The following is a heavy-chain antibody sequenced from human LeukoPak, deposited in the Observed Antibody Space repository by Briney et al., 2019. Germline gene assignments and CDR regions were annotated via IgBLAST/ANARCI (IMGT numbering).Heavy chain of an antibody. Sequence: GASVKVSCKASGYTFTGYYMHWVRQAPGQGLEWMGWINPNSGGTNYAQKFQGRVTMTRDTSISTAYMELSRLRSDDTAVYYCAREGTVGASDFDYWGQGTLVTVSS. CDR2: INPNSGGT. J-gene: IGHJ4*02. V-gene: IGHV1-2*02. D-gene: IGHD1-26*01. CDR1: GYTFTGYY. CDR3: AREGTVGASDFDY.